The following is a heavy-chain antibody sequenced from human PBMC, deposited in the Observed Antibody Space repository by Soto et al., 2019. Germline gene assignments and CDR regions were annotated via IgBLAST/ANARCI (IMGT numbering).Heavy chain of an antibody. CDR2: INPNSGGT. D-gene: IGHD3-22*01. CDR1: GYTFTGYY. V-gene: IGHV1-2*04. Sequence: ASVKVSCKASGYTFTGYYMHWVRQAPGQGLEWMGWINPNSGGTNYAQKFQGWVTMTRDTSISTAYMELSRLRSDDTAVYYCATTSPRYYYDSSLPYYYYGMDVWGQGTTVTVSS. J-gene: IGHJ6*02. CDR3: ATTSPRYYYDSSLPYYYYGMDV.